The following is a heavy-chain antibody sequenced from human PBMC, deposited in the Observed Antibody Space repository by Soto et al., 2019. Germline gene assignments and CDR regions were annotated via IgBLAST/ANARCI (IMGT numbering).Heavy chain of an antibody. CDR1: EFTFS. CDR2: ISNDGSST. V-gene: IGHV3-23*01. CDR3: AQRPDDFDI. J-gene: IGHJ3*02. Sequence: PGGSLRLSCVGSEFTFSMTWVRQAPGKGLEWVSMISNDGSSTYYADSAKGRFTISRDNSKKILYLQMNSLRAEDKAVYYCAQRPDDFDIWGQGTMVTVSS.